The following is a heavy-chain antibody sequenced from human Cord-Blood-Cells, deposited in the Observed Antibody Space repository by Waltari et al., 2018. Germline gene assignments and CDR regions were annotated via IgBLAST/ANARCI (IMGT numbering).Heavy chain of an antibody. CDR1: GYTSTSYY. V-gene: IGHV1-46*01. J-gene: IGHJ4*02. CDR2: INPSGGST. D-gene: IGHD6-6*01. Sequence: QVQLVQSGAEVKKPGASVKVSCKAYGYTSTSYYMHWVRQAPGQGLEWMGIINPSGGSTSYAQKFQGRVTMTRDTSTSTVYMELSSLRSEDTAVYYCARVGKLAFDYWGQGTLVTVSS. CDR3: ARVGKLAFDY.